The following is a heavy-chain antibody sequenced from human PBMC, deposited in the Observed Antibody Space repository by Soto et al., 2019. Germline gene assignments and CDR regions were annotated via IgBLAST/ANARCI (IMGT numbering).Heavy chain of an antibody. CDR1: GGSISSGGYY. CDR3: AREKEDIVVVPAAIGPYMDV. CDR2: IYYSGST. Sequence: SETLSLTCTVSGGSISSGGYYWSWIRQHPGKGLEWIGYIYYSGSTYYNPSLKSRVTISVDTSKNQFSLKLSSVTAADTAVYYCAREKEDIVVVPAAIGPYMDVWGKGTTVTVSS. J-gene: IGHJ6*03. V-gene: IGHV4-31*03. D-gene: IGHD2-2*01.